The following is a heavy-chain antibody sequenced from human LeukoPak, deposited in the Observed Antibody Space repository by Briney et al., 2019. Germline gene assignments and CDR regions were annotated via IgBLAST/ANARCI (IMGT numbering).Heavy chain of an antibody. D-gene: IGHD4-17*01. CDR1: GGSISSYY. CDR3: ARDDGYGDSNYFDY. J-gene: IGHJ4*02. CDR2: IYYSGST. V-gene: IGHV4-59*01. Sequence: SETLSLTCTVSGGSISSYYWSWIRQPPGKGLEWIGYIYYSGSTNYNPSLKSRVTISVDTSKNQFSLKLSSVTAADTAVYYCARDDGYGDSNYFDYWGQGTLVTVSS.